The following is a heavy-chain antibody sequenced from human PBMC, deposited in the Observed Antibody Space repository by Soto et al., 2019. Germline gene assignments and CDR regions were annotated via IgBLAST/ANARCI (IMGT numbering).Heavy chain of an antibody. V-gene: IGHV3-30*03. Sequence: QVQLVESGGGVVQPGRSLRLSCAASGLTFSNYGMHWVRQAPGKGLEWVAMISYDGSNKYYADSVKGRFTISRDNSKNTLYLQMNSRRAEDTAVYYCASDPRGGYSSGWAFDYWGQGTLVTVSS. J-gene: IGHJ4*02. CDR3: ASDPRGGYSSGWAFDY. CDR1: GLTFSNYG. D-gene: IGHD6-19*01. CDR2: ISYDGSNK.